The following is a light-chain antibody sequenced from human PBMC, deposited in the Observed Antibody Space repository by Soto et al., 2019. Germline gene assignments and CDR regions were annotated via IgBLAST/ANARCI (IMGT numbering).Light chain of an antibody. V-gene: IGKV1-5*01. CDR1: QSFSSW. CDR3: QRYKSYPWT. CDR2: DAS. J-gene: IGKJ1*01. Sequence: DIHMTQSPSTLSASVGDRVTITCRASQSFSSWLAWYQQKPGKAPKLLIYDASSLKSGVPSRFSGSGSGTEFTLTISSLQPDDFATYYCQRYKSYPWTFGRGTKVDIK.